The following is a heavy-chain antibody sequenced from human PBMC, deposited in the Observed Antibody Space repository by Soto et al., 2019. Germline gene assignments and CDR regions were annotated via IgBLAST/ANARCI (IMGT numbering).Heavy chain of an antibody. Sequence: SVKVSCKASGGTFSSYAISWVRQAPGQGLEWMGGIIPIFGTANYAQKFQGRVTITADESTSTAYMELSSLRSEDTAVYYCARGVWQQLGGYYFDYWGQGTLVTVSS. CDR1: GGTFSSYA. V-gene: IGHV1-69*13. D-gene: IGHD6-13*01. CDR2: IIPIFGTA. CDR3: ARGVWQQLGGYYFDY. J-gene: IGHJ4*02.